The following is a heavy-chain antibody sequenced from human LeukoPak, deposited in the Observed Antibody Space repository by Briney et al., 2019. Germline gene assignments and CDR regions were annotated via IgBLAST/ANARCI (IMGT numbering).Heavy chain of an antibody. CDR1: GFPVSSTY. J-gene: IGHJ4*02. CDR3: ASRHCSGGDCYFAGADPFDH. Sequence: QSGGSLVLSCAASGFPVSSTYMNGVRQAPGKGLEWVSVIYKDGKIYYIDSVNGRFPISRDTSKNTLYLQMNSLRVEDTAVYYCASRHCSGGDCYFAGADPFDHWGQGTLVTVSS. D-gene: IGHD2-21*01. CDR2: IYKDGKI. V-gene: IGHV3-53*01.